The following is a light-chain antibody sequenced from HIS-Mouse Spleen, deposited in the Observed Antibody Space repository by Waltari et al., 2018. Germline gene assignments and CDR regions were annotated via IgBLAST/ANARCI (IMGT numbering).Light chain of an antibody. Sequence: QSALTQPASVSGSLGQSITISCTGTSRAVGGYNYVSWYQQHPGKAPKLMIYDVSNRPSGVSNRFSGSKSDNTASLTISGLQAEDEADYYCSSYTSSSTLVFGGGTKLTVL. CDR1: SRAVGGYNY. CDR3: SSYTSSSTLV. J-gene: IGLJ2*01. V-gene: IGLV2-14*03. CDR2: DVS.